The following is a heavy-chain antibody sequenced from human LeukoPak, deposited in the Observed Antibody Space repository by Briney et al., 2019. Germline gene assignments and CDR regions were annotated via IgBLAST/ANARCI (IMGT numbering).Heavy chain of an antibody. CDR1: GFTFSSYG. CDR2: ISYDGSNK. J-gene: IGHJ4*02. V-gene: IGHV3-30*18. Sequence: GGSLRLSCAASGFTFSSYGMHWVRQAPSKGLEWVAVISYDGSNKYYADSVKGRFTISRDNSKNTLYLQMNSLRAEDTAVYYCAKDGQWLVPFDYWGQGTLVTVSS. D-gene: IGHD6-19*01. CDR3: AKDGQWLVPFDY.